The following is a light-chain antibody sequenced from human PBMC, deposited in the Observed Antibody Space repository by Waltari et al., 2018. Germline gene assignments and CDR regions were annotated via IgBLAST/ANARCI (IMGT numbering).Light chain of an antibody. CDR1: SSDVGTYDY. J-gene: IGLJ1*01. V-gene: IGLV2-14*03. Sequence: QSALTQPASVSGSPGQSIPISCTGTSSDVGTYDYVSWYQQPPGKAPNLMIYDVTKRPAGMSNRFSGSKSGNTASLTISGLQAEDEADYYCSSYTTSSTVYVFGTGTKVTVL. CDR3: SSYTTSSTVYV. CDR2: DVT.